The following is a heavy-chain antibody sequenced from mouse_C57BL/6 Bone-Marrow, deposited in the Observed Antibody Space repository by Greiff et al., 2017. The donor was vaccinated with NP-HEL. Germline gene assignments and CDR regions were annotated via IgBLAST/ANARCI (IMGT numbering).Heavy chain of an antibody. CDR3: ARQDYYGSSRYYAMDY. D-gene: IGHD1-1*01. Sequence: EVKLVESGGGLVQPGGSLKLSCAASGFTFSDYGMAWVRQAPRKGPEWVAFISNLAYSIYYADTVTGRFTISRENAKNTLYLEMSSLRSEDTAMYYCARQDYYGSSRYYAMDYWGQGTSVTVSS. CDR1: GFTFSDYG. J-gene: IGHJ4*01. V-gene: IGHV5-15*01. CDR2: ISNLAYSI.